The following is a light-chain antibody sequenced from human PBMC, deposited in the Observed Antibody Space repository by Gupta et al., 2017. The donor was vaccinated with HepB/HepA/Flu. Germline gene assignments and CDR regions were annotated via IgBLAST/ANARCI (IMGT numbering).Light chain of an antibody. CDR1: WSNIGDNT. CDR3: AAWDDSLNGIV. V-gene: IGLV1-36*01. Sequence: QPVLTQSSPLPVAPRPRVTISCSGSWSNIGDNTVNWYQQLPVKAPKLLIYYDDLRPSGVADRFSGSKSGTSASLTISGLQAEDEADYYCAAWDDSLNGIVFGGGTKLTVL. CDR2: YDD. J-gene: IGLJ3*02.